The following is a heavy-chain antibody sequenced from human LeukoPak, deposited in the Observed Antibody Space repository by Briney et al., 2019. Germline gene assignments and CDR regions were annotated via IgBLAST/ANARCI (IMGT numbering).Heavy chain of an antibody. Sequence: GGSLRLSCAASGFTFSSYGMHWVRQAPGKGLEWVAVISYDGSNKYYADSVKGRFTISRDSSKNTLYLQMNSLRAEDTAVYYCAKDLGGSYPIFDYWGQGTLVTVSS. CDR3: AKDLGGSYPIFDY. CDR2: ISYDGSNK. D-gene: IGHD1-26*01. V-gene: IGHV3-30*18. CDR1: GFTFSSYG. J-gene: IGHJ4*02.